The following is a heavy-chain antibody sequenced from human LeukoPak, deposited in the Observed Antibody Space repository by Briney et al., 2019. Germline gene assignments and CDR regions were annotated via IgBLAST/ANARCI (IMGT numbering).Heavy chain of an antibody. CDR2: ISGSGGST. Sequence: GGSLRLSCAASGFTFSSYAMSWVRQAPGKGLEWVSAISGSGGSTYYADSVKGRFTISRDNSKNTLYLQMNSLRAEDTAVYYCAIRQYYDYVWGSYRAFDYWGQGTLVTVSS. J-gene: IGHJ4*02. D-gene: IGHD3-16*02. CDR1: GFTFSSYA. V-gene: IGHV3-23*01. CDR3: AIRQYYDYVWGSYRAFDY.